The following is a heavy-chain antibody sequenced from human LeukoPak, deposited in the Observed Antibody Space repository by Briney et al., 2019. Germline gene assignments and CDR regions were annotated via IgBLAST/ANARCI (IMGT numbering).Heavy chain of an antibody. CDR1: GYSISSGYY. Sequence: PSQTLSLTCTVSGYSISSGYYWGWIRQPPGKGLEWIGSIYHSGSTYYNPSLKSRVTISVDTSKNQFSLKLSSVTAADTAVYYCARDSGQWQEYYFDYWGQGTLVTVSS. CDR2: IYHSGST. V-gene: IGHV4-38-2*02. D-gene: IGHD6-19*01. J-gene: IGHJ4*02. CDR3: ARDSGQWQEYYFDY.